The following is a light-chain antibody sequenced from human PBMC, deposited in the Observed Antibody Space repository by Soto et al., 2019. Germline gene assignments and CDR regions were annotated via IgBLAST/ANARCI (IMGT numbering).Light chain of an antibody. CDR2: QDS. CDR3: QAWDSSTVV. J-gene: IGLJ2*01. V-gene: IGLV3-1*01. CDR1: KLGDKY. Sequence: SYELTQPPSVSVSPGQTASITCSGDKLGDKYACWYQQKPGQSPVVVFYQDSKRPSGIPERFSGSNSGNTATLTISGTQAMDEADYYCQAWDSSTVVFGGGTKVTVL.